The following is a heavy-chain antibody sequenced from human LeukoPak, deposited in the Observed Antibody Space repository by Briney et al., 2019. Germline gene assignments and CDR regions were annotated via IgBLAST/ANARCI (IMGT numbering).Heavy chain of an antibody. CDR2: LGIA. Sequence: LGIANYAQKFQGRVTITPHKSTSTAYMELSSLRSEDTAVYYCAREGYSGSYYVFSAHAFDIWGQGTMVTVSS. D-gene: IGHD1-26*01. J-gene: IGHJ3*02. CDR3: AREGYSGSYYVFSAHAFDI. V-gene: IGHV1-69*04.